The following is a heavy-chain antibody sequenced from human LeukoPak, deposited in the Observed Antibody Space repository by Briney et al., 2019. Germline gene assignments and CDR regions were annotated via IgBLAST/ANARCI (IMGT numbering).Heavy chain of an antibody. CDR3: AKGNYYDSSGYLDY. CDR2: IRYDGSNK. CDR1: GFTFSSYG. D-gene: IGHD3-22*01. V-gene: IGHV3-30*02. J-gene: IGHJ4*02. Sequence: QAGGSLRLSCAASGFTFSSYGMHWVCQAPGKGLEWVAFIRYDGSNKYYADSVKGRFTISRDNSKNTLYLQMNSLRAEDTAVYYCAKGNYYDSSGYLDYWGQGTLVTVSS.